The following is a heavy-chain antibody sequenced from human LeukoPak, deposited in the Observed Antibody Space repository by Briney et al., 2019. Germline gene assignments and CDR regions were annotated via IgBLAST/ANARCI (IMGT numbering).Heavy chain of an antibody. D-gene: IGHD6-13*01. CDR1: GFTFSRYG. CDR3: AKEQSYSFFRIAAAEGNWFDP. J-gene: IGHJ5*02. V-gene: IGHV3-30*18. Sequence: GGSLRLSCVASGFTFSRYGMHWVRQAPGKGLEWVALISYDGSNKYYADSVKGRFTVSRDNSKNTLYLQMNSLRAEDTAVYYCAKEQSYSFFRIAAAEGNWFDPWGQGTLVTVSS. CDR2: ISYDGSNK.